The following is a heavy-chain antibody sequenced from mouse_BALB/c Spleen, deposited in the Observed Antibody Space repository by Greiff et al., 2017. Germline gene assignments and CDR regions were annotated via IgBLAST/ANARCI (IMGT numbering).Heavy chain of an antibody. J-gene: IGHJ3*01. CDR1: GYTFTDYN. CDR2: IYPYNGGT. CDR3: SRGEGNYGLPFAY. Sequence: VQLQQSGPELVKPGASVKISCKASGYTFTDYNMHWVKQSHGKSLEWIGYIYPYNGGTGYNQKFKSKATLTVDNSSSTAYIELRSLTSEDSAVYYCSRGEGNYGLPFAYWGQGTLVTVSA. V-gene: IGHV1S29*02. D-gene: IGHD5-5*01.